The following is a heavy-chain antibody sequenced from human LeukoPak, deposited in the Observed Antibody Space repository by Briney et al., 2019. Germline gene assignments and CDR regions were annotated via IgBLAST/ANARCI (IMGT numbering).Heavy chain of an antibody. V-gene: IGHV3-30-3*01. Sequence: PGKSLRLSCAASGFTFSDYAIHWVRQAPGKGLEWVAVISYDGNNDYYADSVKGRFTISRDNSKNTLYLQMNSLRADDTALYYCAKYTSSWSPYYYYGMGVWGQGTTVTVSS. J-gene: IGHJ6*02. CDR1: GFTFSDYA. CDR3: AKYTSSWSPYYYYGMGV. CDR2: ISYDGNND. D-gene: IGHD2-2*01.